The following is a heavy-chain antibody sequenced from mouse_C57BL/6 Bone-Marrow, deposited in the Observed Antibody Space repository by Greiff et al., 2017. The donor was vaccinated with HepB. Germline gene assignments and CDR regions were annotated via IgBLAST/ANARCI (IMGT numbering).Heavy chain of an antibody. CDR1: GYTFTSYW. D-gene: IGHD1-1*01. CDR2: IHPNSGST. CDR3: AREGTTVVGDWFAY. Sequence: QVQLKQPGAELVKPGASVKLSCKASGYTFTSYWMHWVKQRPGQGLEWIGMIHPNSGSTNYNEKFKSKATLTVDKSSSTAYMQLSSLTSEDSAVYYCAREGTTVVGDWFAYWGQGTLVTVSA. V-gene: IGHV1-64*01. J-gene: IGHJ3*01.